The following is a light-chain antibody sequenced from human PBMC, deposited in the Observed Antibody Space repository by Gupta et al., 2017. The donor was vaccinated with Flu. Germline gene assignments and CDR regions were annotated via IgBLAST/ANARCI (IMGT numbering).Light chain of an antibody. CDR2: KDS. Sequence: PGQTAVITCSGDVLTEAFVYWYQQKAGQAPVLVIFKDSERPSGIPDRFSCSSSDTTATLTISGVQAEDEADYYCQTADSDYNWIFGGGTRLTV. V-gene: IGLV3-25*03. J-gene: IGLJ3*02. CDR1: VLTEAF. CDR3: QTADSDYNWI.